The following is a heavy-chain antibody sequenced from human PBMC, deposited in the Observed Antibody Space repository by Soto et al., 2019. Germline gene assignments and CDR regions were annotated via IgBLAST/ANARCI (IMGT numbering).Heavy chain of an antibody. CDR2: ISYDGSKK. D-gene: IGHD5-12*01. V-gene: IGHV3-30-3*01. Sequence: GGSLRLSCAAFGFTFSSYSMYWVRQAPGKGLEWVAVISYDGSKKYYADSVKGRFTISRDNSKNTLYLKMNNLRTEGTAIYYCARGSDGYNPDYFDYWGQGTLVTVSS. CDR3: ARGSDGYNPDYFDY. CDR1: GFTFSSYS. J-gene: IGHJ4*02.